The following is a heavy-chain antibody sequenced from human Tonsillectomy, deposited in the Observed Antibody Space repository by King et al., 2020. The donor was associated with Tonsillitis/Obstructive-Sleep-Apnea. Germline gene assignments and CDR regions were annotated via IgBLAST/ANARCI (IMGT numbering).Heavy chain of an antibody. Sequence: LQLQESGPGLVKPSETLSLTCTVSGGSISSYYWSWIRQPPGKGLEWIGYVYYSGSTNYNPSLKSRVTISVETSKNQFSLKLSSVTAADTAVYYCARRSSSSDWYFDLWGRGTLVTVSS. J-gene: IGHJ2*01. CDR2: VYYSGST. CDR1: GGSISSYY. V-gene: IGHV4-59*08. CDR3: ARRSSSSDWYFDL. D-gene: IGHD6-6*01.